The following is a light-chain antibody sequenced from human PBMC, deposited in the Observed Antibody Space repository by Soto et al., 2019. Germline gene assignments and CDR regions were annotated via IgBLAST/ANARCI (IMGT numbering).Light chain of an antibody. V-gene: IGKV4-1*01. Sequence: DIVMTQSPDSLAVSLGERATINCKSSQSVLYSSNNKNYLAWYQQKPGQPPKLLIYWASTRESGVPDRFSGSGSGTDFTLTISSLQAEDVAVYYCQQYYSTDYTFGQGTKLEIK. CDR1: QSVLYSSNNKNY. CDR3: QQYYSTDYT. CDR2: WAS. J-gene: IGKJ2*01.